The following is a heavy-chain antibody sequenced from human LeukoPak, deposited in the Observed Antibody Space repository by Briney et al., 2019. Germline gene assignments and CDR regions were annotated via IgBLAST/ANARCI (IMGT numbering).Heavy chain of an antibody. Sequence: KPPETLSLTCTVSGGSISSSSYYWGWIRQPPGKGLEWIGRIYYSGSTYYNPSLKSRVTISVDTSKNQFSLKLSSVTAADTAVYYCARHPLAAAGFDYWGQGTLVTVSS. CDR1: GGSISSSSYY. D-gene: IGHD6-13*01. CDR3: ARHPLAAAGFDY. J-gene: IGHJ4*02. CDR2: IYYSGST. V-gene: IGHV4-39*01.